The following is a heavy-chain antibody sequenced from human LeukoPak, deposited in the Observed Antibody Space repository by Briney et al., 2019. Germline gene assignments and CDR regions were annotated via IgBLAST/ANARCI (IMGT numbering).Heavy chain of an antibody. J-gene: IGHJ4*02. CDR2: IYYSGST. CDR1: GGSISSSSYY. CDR3: ARDLFNRGYCSGGSCRYYFDY. Sequence: PSETLSLTCTVSGGSISSSSYYWGWIRQPPGKGLEWIGSIYYSGSTYYNPSLKSRVTISVDTSKNQFSLKLSSVTAADTAVYYCARDLFNRGYCSGGSCRYYFDYWGQGTLVTVSS. D-gene: IGHD2-15*01. V-gene: IGHV4-39*07.